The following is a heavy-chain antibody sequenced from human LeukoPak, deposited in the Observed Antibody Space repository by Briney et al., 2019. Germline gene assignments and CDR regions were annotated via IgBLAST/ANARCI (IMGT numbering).Heavy chain of an antibody. CDR2: ISYDGSNK. CDR3: ARDPRGRCSGGSCYRGSYYYYYMDV. CDR1: GFTFSSYA. V-gene: IGHV3-30*11. J-gene: IGHJ6*03. D-gene: IGHD2-15*01. Sequence: PGRCLRLSCAASGFTFSSYAMHWVRQVPSKGLEWVAAISYDGSNKYYADSVKGRFTISRDNSKNTLYLQMNSVRAEDTAVYYCARDPRGRCSGGSCYRGSYYYYYMDVWGKGTTVTVSS.